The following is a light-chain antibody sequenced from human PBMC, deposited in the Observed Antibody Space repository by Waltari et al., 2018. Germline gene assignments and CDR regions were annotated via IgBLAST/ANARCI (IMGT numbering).Light chain of an antibody. J-gene: IGKJ1*01. CDR3: QQYNNWPPGA. V-gene: IGKV3-15*01. Sequence: CRASQSVSSNLAWYQQKPGQAPRLLIHGASTRATGIPARFSGSGSGTEFTLTISSLQSEDFAVYYCQQYNNWPPGALGQGTKVEIK. CDR2: GAS. CDR1: QSVSSN.